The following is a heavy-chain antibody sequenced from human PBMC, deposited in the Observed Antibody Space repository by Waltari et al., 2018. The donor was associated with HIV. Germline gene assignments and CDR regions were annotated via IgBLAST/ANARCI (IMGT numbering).Heavy chain of an antibody. CDR3: ARGHVIVVVPAAYNYYYGMDV. CDR1: GYTFTSYD. Sequence: QVQLVQSGAEVKKPGASVKVSCKASGYTFTSYDINWVRQATGQGLEWMGWMNPNIGNTGYAQKCQGRVTMTRNTSRRVAYMELSSLESEDTAVYYCARGHVIVVVPAAYNYYYGMDVWGQGTTVTVSS. CDR2: MNPNIGNT. D-gene: IGHD2-2*01. V-gene: IGHV1-8*01. J-gene: IGHJ6*02.